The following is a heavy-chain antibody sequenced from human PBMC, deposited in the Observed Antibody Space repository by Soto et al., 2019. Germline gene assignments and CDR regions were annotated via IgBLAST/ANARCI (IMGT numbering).Heavy chain of an antibody. D-gene: IGHD3-9*01. Sequence: QAQLMQSGAEVKSPGASVKVFCRSSGYTFSSYGISWVRQAPGQGLEWLGWISPYDGNRNYAQTLQGRVYMTTDTSXXTAYMELRSLRVDDTAKYYCARGGYYDSSGSRNYHYYGMNVWGQGTTVTVSS. V-gene: IGHV1-18*04. CDR3: ARGGYYDSSGSRNYHYYGMNV. J-gene: IGHJ6*02. CDR1: GYTFSSYG. CDR2: ISPYDGNR.